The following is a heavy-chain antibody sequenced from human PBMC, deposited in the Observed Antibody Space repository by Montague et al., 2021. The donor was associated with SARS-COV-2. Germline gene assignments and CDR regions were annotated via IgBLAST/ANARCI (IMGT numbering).Heavy chain of an antibody. Sequence: SETLSPTCTASGGSISTYYWSWIRQPPGKGLEWIGYIYYSGSTNYSPSLKSRVTISVDTSKNQFSLKLSSVTAADTAVYYCARDGYNAHQNYWYFDLWGRGTLVTVSS. CDR3: ARDGYNAHQNYWYFDL. CDR2: IYYSGST. D-gene: IGHD5-24*01. CDR1: GGSISTYY. V-gene: IGHV4-59*12. J-gene: IGHJ2*01.